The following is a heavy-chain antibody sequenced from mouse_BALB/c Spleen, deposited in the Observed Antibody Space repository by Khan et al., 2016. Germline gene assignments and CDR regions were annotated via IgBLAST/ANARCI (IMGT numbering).Heavy chain of an antibody. CDR3: ARAGYDGYLAY. CDR2: INPDSYTI. D-gene: IGHD2-14*01. V-gene: IGHV4-1*02. Sequence: EVKLLESGGGLVHPGGSLNLSCAASGFDFSRYWMSWVRQAPGKGLEWIGEINPDSYTINYTPSLKDKFIISRDNAKNTLYLQMSKVRSEDTALYYCARAGYDGYLAYWGQGTLVTVSA. J-gene: IGHJ3*01. CDR1: GFDFSRYW.